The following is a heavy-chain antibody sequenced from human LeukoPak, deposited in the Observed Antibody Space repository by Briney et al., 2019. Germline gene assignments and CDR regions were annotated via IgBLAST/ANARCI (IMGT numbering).Heavy chain of an antibody. CDR3: AREGTDYHSSFDP. J-gene: IGHJ5*02. Sequence: ASVKVSCKASGYTFSGYAMNWVRQAPGQGLEWMGWINTNTGNPTYAQGFTGRFVFSLGTSVSTAYLQISSLKAEDTAVYYCAREGTDYHSSFDPWGQGTLVTVCS. CDR2: INTNTGNP. V-gene: IGHV7-4-1*02. D-gene: IGHD3-22*01. CDR1: GYTFSGYA.